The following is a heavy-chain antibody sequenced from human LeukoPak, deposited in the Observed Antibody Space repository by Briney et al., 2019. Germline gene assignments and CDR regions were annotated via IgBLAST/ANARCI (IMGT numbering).Heavy chain of an antibody. Sequence: GASVKVSCKASGYTFAGYHMHWVRQAPGQGLEWMGWINPNSGGTNYAQKFQGRVTMTRDTSISTAYMELSRLRSDDTAVYYCARGPKPYDYVWGSYRFWGQGTLVTVSS. J-gene: IGHJ4*02. CDR2: INPNSGGT. CDR3: ARGPKPYDYVWGSYRF. V-gene: IGHV1-2*02. D-gene: IGHD3-16*02. CDR1: GYTFAGYH.